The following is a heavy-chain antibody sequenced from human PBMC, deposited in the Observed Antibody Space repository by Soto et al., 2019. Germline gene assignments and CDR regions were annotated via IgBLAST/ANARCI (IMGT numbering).Heavy chain of an antibody. CDR2: ISGSGGST. Sequence: ASVKVSCAASGFTFSSYAMSWVRQAPGKGLEWVSAISGSGGSTYYADSVKGRFTISRDNSKNTLYLQMNSLRAEDTAVYYCAKEIAVAGDEIYNAFDIWGQGTMVTVSS. V-gene: IGHV3-23*01. J-gene: IGHJ3*02. CDR1: GFTFSSYA. CDR3: AKEIAVAGDEIYNAFDI. D-gene: IGHD6-19*01.